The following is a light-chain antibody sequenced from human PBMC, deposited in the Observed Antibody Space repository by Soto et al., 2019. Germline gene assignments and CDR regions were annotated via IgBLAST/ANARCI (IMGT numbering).Light chain of an antibody. V-gene: IGKV3-15*01. J-gene: IGKJ4*01. CDR1: QSVSSN. CDR2: GAS. CDR3: QQANSFPLT. Sequence: EIVMTQSPATLSVSPGERATLSCRASQSVSSNLAWYQQKPGQAPRLLIYGASTRATGIQARFTGSGSGTEFTLTISSLQSEDFATYYCQQANSFPLTFGGGPKVEIK.